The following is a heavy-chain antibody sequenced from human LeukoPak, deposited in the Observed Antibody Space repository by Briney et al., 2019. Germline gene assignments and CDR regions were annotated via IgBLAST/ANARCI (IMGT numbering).Heavy chain of an antibody. D-gene: IGHD5-24*01. J-gene: IGHJ3*01. V-gene: IGHV6-1*01. CDR3: ARGGQGDGYSADEAFDF. Sequence: SQTLSLTCVIPGDSVFSNSTACNWIRQSPSRGLEWLGRTYYRSKWYNDYAVSVKSRITINPDTSKNQFSLQLNSVTPEDTAVYYCARGGQGDGYSADEAFDFWGQGTMVTVS. CDR2: TYYRSKWYN. CDR1: GDSVFSNSTA.